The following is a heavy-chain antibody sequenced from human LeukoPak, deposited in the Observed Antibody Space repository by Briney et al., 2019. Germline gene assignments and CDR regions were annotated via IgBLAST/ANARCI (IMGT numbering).Heavy chain of an antibody. D-gene: IGHD6-13*01. V-gene: IGHV4-4*07. Sequence: SETLSLTCTVSGASISSYYWSWVRQPAGKGLEWVGRIYTSGTTNYNPSLKSRVTISVDKSKHQYSLKLRSVTAADMAVYYWARVGYSSRWSSTGDAFDICGQGTMVTVSS. CDR2: IYTSGTT. CDR1: GASISSYY. J-gene: IGHJ3*02. CDR3: ARVGYSSRWSSTGDAFDI.